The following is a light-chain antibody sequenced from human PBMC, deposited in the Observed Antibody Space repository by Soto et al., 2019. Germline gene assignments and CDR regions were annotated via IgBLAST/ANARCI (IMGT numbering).Light chain of an antibody. J-gene: IGKJ5*01. CDR2: GVS. Sequence: IEMTQSPATLSASPGDRATLSCRASQPVNNNLAWYQQKPGHAPRLLIYGVSTRANGISARFSGGASVTEFTLTLSSLQSEDFAVYYCQQYEKWPPSITVGQGTRLEIK. V-gene: IGKV3-15*01. CDR1: QPVNNN. CDR3: QQYEKWPPSIT.